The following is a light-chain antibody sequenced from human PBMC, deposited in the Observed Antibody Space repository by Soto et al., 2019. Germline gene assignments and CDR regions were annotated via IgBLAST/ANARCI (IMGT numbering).Light chain of an antibody. CDR1: QNINTY. CDR2: AAS. Sequence: DIQMTESPSSLSASVGDRVTITCRASQNINTYLNWYQQKPGKAPKLLIYAASALRSGVPSRFSGSGSGTDFTLTISSLQPEDCATYHRQLSPSTPLMFGHGTKVDIK. J-gene: IGKJ1*01. V-gene: IGKV1-39*01. CDR3: QLSPSTPLM.